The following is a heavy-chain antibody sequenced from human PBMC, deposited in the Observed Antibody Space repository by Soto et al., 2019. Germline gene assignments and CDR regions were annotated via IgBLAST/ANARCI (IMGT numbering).Heavy chain of an antibody. Sequence: SETLSLTCTVSGGSISSYYWSWIRQPPGKGLEWIGYIYYSGSTNYNPSLRSRVTISVDTSKNQFSLKLSSVTAADTAVYYCARSRAAHYYYYYGMDVWGQGTTVSVSS. D-gene: IGHD6-25*01. V-gene: IGHV4-59*01. CDR3: ARSRAAHYYYYYGMDV. CDR2: IYYSGST. CDR1: GGSISSYY. J-gene: IGHJ6*02.